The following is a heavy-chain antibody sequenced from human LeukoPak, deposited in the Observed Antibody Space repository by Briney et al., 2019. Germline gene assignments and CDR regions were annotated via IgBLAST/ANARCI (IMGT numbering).Heavy chain of an antibody. D-gene: IGHD3-22*01. V-gene: IGHV1-69*05. Sequence: ASVKVSCKASGGTFSSYAISWVRQAPGQGLEWMGGLIPIFGTANYAQKFQGRVTITTDESTSTAYMELSSLRSEDTAVYYCARGVVIPQSYYYYYYMDVWGKGTTVTVSS. J-gene: IGHJ6*03. CDR1: GGTFSSYA. CDR2: LIPIFGTA. CDR3: ARGVVIPQSYYYYYYMDV.